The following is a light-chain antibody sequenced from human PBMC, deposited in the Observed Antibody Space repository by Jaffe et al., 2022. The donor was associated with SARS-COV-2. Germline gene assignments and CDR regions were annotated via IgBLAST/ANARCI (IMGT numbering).Light chain of an antibody. Sequence: QSALSQPRSVSGSPGQSVTISCTGTSSDVGGYNYVSWFQQHPGKAPKLMIYDVSKRPSGVPDRFSGSKSGNTASLTISGLQAGDEADYYCCSYGGTVLAVFGTGTEVTVL. CDR3: CSYGGTVLAV. CDR1: SSDVGGYNY. CDR2: DVS. V-gene: IGLV2-11*02. J-gene: IGLJ1*01.